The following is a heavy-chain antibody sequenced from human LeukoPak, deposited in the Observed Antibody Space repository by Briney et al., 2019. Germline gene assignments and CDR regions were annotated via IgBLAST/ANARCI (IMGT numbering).Heavy chain of an antibody. CDR3: AREDDTGRYMGDDAFDI. Sequence: ASVKVSCKASGYTFTNYAMNWVRQAPGQGLELMGGIIPMSDTANYPQKFRGRLTITADIPTSTVYMELSSLRSEDKAVYYCAREDDTGRYMGDDAFDIWGQGTMVTVSS. V-gene: IGHV1-69*06. D-gene: IGHD1-26*01. J-gene: IGHJ3*02. CDR2: IIPMSDTA. CDR1: GYTFTNYA.